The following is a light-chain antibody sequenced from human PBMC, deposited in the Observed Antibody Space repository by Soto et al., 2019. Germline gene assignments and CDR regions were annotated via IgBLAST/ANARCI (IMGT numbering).Light chain of an antibody. CDR3: ETWDSNTFVV. Sequence: QSVLTQSSSASASLGSSVKLTCTLSSGYSTYIIAWHQQQPGKAPRYLMKVERSGSYNKGSGVPDRFSGSSSGADRYLTISNLQAEDEADYYCETWDSNTFVVFGGGTNLTVL. CDR1: SGYSTYI. CDR2: VERSGSY. V-gene: IGLV4-60*03. J-gene: IGLJ2*01.